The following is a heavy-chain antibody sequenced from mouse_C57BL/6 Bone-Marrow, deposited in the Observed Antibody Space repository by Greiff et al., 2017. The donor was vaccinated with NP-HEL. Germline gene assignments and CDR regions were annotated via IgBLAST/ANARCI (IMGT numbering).Heavy chain of an antibody. CDR2: ISNGGGST. Sequence: EVKLMESGGGLVQPGGSLKLSCAASGFTFSDYYMYWVRQTPEKRLEWVAYISNGGGSTYYPDTVKGRFTISRDNAKNTLYLQMSRLKSEDTAMYYCARNYMDYWGQGTSVTVSS. J-gene: IGHJ4*01. D-gene: IGHD1-3*01. CDR1: GFTFSDYY. V-gene: IGHV5-12*01. CDR3: ARNYMDY.